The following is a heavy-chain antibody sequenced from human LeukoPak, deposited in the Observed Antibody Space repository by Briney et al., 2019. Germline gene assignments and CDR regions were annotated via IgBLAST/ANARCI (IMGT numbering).Heavy chain of an antibody. D-gene: IGHD2-8*01. CDR2: LSWNGASS. J-gene: IGHJ4*02. CDR3: AKAGTYYRDVSGNGHDNYFES. V-gene: IGHV3-9*01. Sequence: ALHWVRQTPGKGLAWVPGLSWNGASSEYLEFVKGRSTLSRGNAKNSMHLQMNSLRADDTALYFCAKAGTYYRDVSGNGHDNYFESWGQGTPGTVSS. CDR1: A.